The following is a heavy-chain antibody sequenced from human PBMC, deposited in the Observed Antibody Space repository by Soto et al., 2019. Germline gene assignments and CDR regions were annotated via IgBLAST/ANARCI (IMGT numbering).Heavy chain of an antibody. J-gene: IGHJ4*02. D-gene: IGHD1-26*01. V-gene: IGHV2-5*01. CDR2: IFWNDDK. CDR1: GFSLTTSGMG. Sequence: SGPTLVDPTQTITLTCTFSGFSLTTSGMGVGWIRQPPGKALEWLALIFWNDDKRYSPSLKSSLTITKDTSKNQVVLTMTNVGPVDTATYFCAHAQYTGNYGGAAYYFDYWGQGTLVTVSS. CDR3: AHAQYTGNYGGAAYYFDY.